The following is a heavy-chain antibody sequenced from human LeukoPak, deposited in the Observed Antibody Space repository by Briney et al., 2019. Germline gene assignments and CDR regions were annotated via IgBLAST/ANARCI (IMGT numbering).Heavy chain of an antibody. CDR3: ARGGSRGFYDTNGYPTSLVY. V-gene: IGHV5-51*01. Sequence: RGESLKISCQGSGYIFTNYWIGWVRQMPGKGLEWMGIIYPGDSDTRYSPSFQGRVTISADKSISTAFLQWSSLRASDTAMYYCARGGSRGFYDTNGYPTSLVYWGQGTLVTVSS. CDR1: GYIFTNYW. J-gene: IGHJ4*02. CDR2: IYPGDSDT. D-gene: IGHD3-22*01.